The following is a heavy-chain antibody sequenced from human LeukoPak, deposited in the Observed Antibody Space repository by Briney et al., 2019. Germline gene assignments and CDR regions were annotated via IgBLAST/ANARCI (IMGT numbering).Heavy chain of an antibody. Sequence: GASVKVSCKASGYTFTSYDINWVRRATGQGLEWMGWMNPNSGNTGYAQKFQGRVTMTRNTSISTAYMELSSLRSEDTAVYYCARGPMPRRHSSGAEYWGQGTLVTVSS. CDR3: ARGPMPRRHSSGAEY. D-gene: IGHD3-22*01. CDR1: GYTFTSYD. J-gene: IGHJ4*02. CDR2: MNPNSGNT. V-gene: IGHV1-8*01.